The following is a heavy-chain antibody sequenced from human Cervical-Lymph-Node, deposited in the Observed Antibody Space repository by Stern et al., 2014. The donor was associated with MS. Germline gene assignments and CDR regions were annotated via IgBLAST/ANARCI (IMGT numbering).Heavy chain of an antibody. J-gene: IGHJ4*02. CDR1: GYTFTSYW. V-gene: IGHV5-51*01. CDR2: IYPGDSDA. Sequence: EVQLVESGAEVKKPGESLKISCKVSGYTFTSYWIGWVRQMPGKGLEWMAIIYPGDSDARYSPSFQGQVTISADKSITPAYLQWSSLKASDTAMYYCARPIYYGDNYYYFDYWGQGTLVTVSS. CDR3: ARPIYYGDNYYYFDY. D-gene: IGHD4-23*01.